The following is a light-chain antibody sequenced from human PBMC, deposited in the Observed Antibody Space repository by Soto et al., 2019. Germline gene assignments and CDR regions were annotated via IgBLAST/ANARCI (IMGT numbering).Light chain of an antibody. Sequence: QAVVTQEPSLTVSPGRTVTLTCGSSTGAVTSGHYPYWFQQKPGQAPRTLVYNTSDKHSWAPARFSGSLLGGKAALTLSGAQPEDEAEYYCLLSYSGARVFSGGTKLTVL. CDR2: NTS. CDR1: TGAVTSGHY. J-gene: IGLJ3*02. V-gene: IGLV7-46*01. CDR3: LLSYSGARV.